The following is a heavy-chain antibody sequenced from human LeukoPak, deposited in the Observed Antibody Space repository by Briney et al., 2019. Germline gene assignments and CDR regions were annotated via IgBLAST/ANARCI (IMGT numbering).Heavy chain of an antibody. Sequence: ASVKVSCKASGYTFTDYYMHWVRQAPRQGLEWMGWINPNSGGTNFAQKFQGRVTMTRDTSISTVYMDLSRLTSDDTAVYYCAREYSRPLETMVRGKQSRRSWFDPWGQGTLVTVSS. CDR2: INPNSGGT. CDR3: AREYSRPLETMVRGKQSRRSWFDP. D-gene: IGHD3-10*01. J-gene: IGHJ5*02. CDR1: GYTFTDYY. V-gene: IGHV1-2*02.